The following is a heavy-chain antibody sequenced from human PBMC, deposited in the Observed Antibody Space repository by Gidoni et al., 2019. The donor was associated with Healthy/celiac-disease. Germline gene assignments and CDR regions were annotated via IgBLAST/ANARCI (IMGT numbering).Heavy chain of an antibody. CDR1: GFTFSSYG. Sequence: QVQLVESGGGVVQPGRSLRLSCEASGFTFSSYGMHWVRQAPGKGLEWVAVISYDGSNKYYADSVKGRFTICRDNSKNTLYLKMNSLRAEDTAVYYCAKDFYVPCDFWSGYSDPFDIWGQGTMVTVSS. J-gene: IGHJ3*02. CDR2: ISYDGSNK. V-gene: IGHV3-30*18. D-gene: IGHD3-3*01. CDR3: AKDFYVPCDFWSGYSDPFDI.